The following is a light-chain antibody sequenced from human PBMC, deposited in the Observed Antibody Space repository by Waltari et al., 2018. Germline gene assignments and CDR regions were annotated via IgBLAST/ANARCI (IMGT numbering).Light chain of an antibody. CDR2: KLS. V-gene: IGKV1-5*03. J-gene: IGKJ1*01. Sequence: DIQMTKSPSTLSASVGDRVTITCRASQSITSWLAWYQEKTGKAPKLLIYKLSTLESGVPSSFSGSGSGTEFTLTISSLQPDDFASYYCQQYKSPPWTFGHGTKVEI. CDR1: QSITSW. CDR3: QQYKSPPWT.